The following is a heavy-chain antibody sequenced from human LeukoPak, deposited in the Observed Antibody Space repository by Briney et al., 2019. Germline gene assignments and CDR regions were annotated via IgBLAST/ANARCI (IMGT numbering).Heavy chain of an antibody. CDR2: INPNSGGT. Sequence: ASVKVSCKASGYTFTGYYMHWVRQAPGQGLEWMGWINPNSGGTNYAQKFQGRVTMTRDTSISTAYMELSRLRSDDTAVYYCARRLAYSSSVDYWGQGTLVTVSS. CDR1: GYTFTGYY. V-gene: IGHV1-2*02. J-gene: IGHJ4*02. CDR3: ARRLAYSSSVDY. D-gene: IGHD6-13*01.